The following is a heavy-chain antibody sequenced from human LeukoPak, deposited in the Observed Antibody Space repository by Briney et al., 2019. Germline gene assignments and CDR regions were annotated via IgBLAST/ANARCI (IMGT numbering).Heavy chain of an antibody. D-gene: IGHD6-19*01. J-gene: IGHJ1*01. Sequence: GASVKVSCKASGYTFTSYAISWVRQAPGQGLDWMGWISLYNPKTSYAQKFQGRVTMTTDTSTSTAYMELRGLRSDDTAVYYCARLGVAGDPSSAEYFQHWGQGTLLTVSS. V-gene: IGHV1-18*01. CDR1: GYTFTSYA. CDR2: ISLYNPKT. CDR3: ARLGVAGDPSSAEYFQH.